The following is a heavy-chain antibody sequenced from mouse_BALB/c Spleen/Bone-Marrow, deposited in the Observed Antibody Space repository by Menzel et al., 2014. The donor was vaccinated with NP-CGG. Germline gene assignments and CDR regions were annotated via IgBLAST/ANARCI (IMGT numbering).Heavy chain of an antibody. V-gene: IGHV1S81*02. D-gene: IGHD2-2*01. CDR3: ARAGGYDGFAY. CDR1: GYTFTSYW. J-gene: IGHJ3*01. Sequence: QVQLKESGAELVKPGASVKLSCKASGYTFTSYWMHWVKQRPGQGLEWIGEINPSNGRADYDEKFRSKATPTVDRSSSTAYMQLSSLTSEDSAVYYCARAGGYDGFAYWGQGTLVTVSA. CDR2: INPSNGRA.